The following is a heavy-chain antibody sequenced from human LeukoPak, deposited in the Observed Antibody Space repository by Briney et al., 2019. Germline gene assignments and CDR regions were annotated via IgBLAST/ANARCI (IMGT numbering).Heavy chain of an antibody. CDR3: AKDRWQLVPADYYYYMDV. J-gene: IGHJ6*03. D-gene: IGHD6-13*01. V-gene: IGHV3-30*04. CDR2: ISYDGSNK. Sequence: PGRSLRLSCAASGFTFSSYAMHWVRQAPGKGLEWVAVISYDGSNKYYADSVKGRFTISRDNSKNTLYLQMNSLRAEDTAVYYCAKDRWQLVPADYYYYMDVWGKGTTVTISS. CDR1: GFTFSSYA.